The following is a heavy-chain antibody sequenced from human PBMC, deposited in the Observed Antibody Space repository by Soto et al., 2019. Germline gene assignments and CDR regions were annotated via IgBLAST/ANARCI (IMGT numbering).Heavy chain of an antibody. CDR3: AILLIAAAGTDYYCCGMDV. D-gene: IGHD6-13*01. V-gene: IGHV4-39*01. CDR1: GGSISSSSYY. Sequence: SETLSLTCTVSGGSISSSSYYWGWIRHPPGKGLEWIGSIYYSGSTYYNPSLKSRVTISVDTSKNQFSLKLSSVTAADTAVYYCAILLIAAAGTDYYCCGMDVWWQGTTVNVSS. CDR2: IYYSGST. J-gene: IGHJ6*01.